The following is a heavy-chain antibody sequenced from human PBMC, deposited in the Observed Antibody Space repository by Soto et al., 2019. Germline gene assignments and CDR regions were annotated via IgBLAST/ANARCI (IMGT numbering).Heavy chain of an antibody. Sequence: GASVKVSCKASGGTFSSYTISWVRHAPGQGLEWMGRIIPILGIANYAQKFQGRVTITADKSTSTAYMELSSLRSEDTAVYYCAREGLAARTVDRIYWYFDLWGRGTLVTVSS. CDR3: AREGLAARTVDRIYWYFDL. D-gene: IGHD6-6*01. V-gene: IGHV1-69*04. CDR2: IIPILGIA. J-gene: IGHJ2*01. CDR1: GGTFSSYT.